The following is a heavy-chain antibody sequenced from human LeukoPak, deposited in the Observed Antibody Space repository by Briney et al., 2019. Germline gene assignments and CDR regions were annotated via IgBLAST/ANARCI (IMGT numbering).Heavy chain of an antibody. CDR3: ARVVKQWLDFYYFDY. V-gene: IGHV4-39*07. CDR1: GGSITTSDSF. Sequence: SETLSLTCSVSGGSITTSDSFWGWIRQPPGKGLEWIANIYYSGTTYYNPSLRSRVTMSLDTSKNQFSLKLSSVTAADTAVYYCARVVKQWLDFYYFDYWGQGTLVTVSS. CDR2: IYYSGTT. J-gene: IGHJ4*02. D-gene: IGHD6-19*01.